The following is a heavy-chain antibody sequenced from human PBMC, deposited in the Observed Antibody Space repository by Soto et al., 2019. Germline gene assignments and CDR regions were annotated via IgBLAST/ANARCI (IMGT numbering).Heavy chain of an antibody. CDR3: ARRSSSSLGSLFDP. J-gene: IGHJ5*02. Sequence: SETLSLTCTVSGGPLSSSTYYWDWIRQPPGKGLEWIGAMYYTGNKNYNPSLESRVTMSVDTSKNQFSLKLSSVTPTDTAVYYCARRSSSSLGSLFDPWGRGILVTVSS. D-gene: IGHD6-6*01. CDR2: MYYTGNK. CDR1: GGPLSSSTYY. V-gene: IGHV4-39*01.